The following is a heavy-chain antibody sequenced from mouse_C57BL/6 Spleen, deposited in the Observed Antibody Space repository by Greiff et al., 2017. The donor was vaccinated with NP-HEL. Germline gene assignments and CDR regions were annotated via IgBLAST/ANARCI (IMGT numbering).Heavy chain of an antibody. D-gene: IGHD3-3*01. CDR2: INYDGSST. V-gene: IGHV5-16*01. CDR1: GFTFSDYY. J-gene: IGHJ2*01. Sequence: EVKLMESEGGLVQPGSSMKLSCTASGFTFSDYYMAWVRQVPEKGLEWVANINYDGSSTYYLDSLKSRFIISRDNAKNILYLQMSSLKSEDTATYYCARDRDRGTFDYWGQGTTLTVSS. CDR3: ARDRDRGTFDY.